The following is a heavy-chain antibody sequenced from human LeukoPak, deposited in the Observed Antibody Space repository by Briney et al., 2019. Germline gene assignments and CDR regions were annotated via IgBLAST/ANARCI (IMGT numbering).Heavy chain of an antibody. CDR1: GFTFSSYS. CDR2: ISSSSSTI. CDR3: ARDSSDVRDDYGDF. D-gene: IGHD3-10*01. Sequence: GGSLRLSCAASGFTFSSYSMNWVRQAPGKGLEWLSYISSSSSTIYYADSVKGRFTISRDNAKNSLYLQMNSLRDEDTAVYYCARDSSDVRDDYGDFWGQGTLVTASS. J-gene: IGHJ4*02. V-gene: IGHV3-48*02.